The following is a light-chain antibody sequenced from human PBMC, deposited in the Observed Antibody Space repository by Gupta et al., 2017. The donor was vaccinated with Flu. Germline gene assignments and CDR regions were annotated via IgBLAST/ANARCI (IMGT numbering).Light chain of an antibody. CDR3: SSYTSGSTLVVA. Sequence: VSGSPGQSITISCTGTTSDVGGYNSVSWYQQRPGTAPKLMIYDVSNRPSGISNRFSGSKSGNTASLTISGLQAEDEADYYCSSYTSGSTLVVAFGGGTKLTVL. CDR2: DVS. J-gene: IGLJ2*01. V-gene: IGLV2-14*04. CDR1: TSDVGGYNS.